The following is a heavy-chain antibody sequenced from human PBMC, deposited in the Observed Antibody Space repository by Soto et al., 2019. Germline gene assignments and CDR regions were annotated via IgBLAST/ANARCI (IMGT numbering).Heavy chain of an antibody. V-gene: IGHV3-21*01. CDR2: ISSSSSYI. J-gene: IGHJ5*02. CDR1: GFTFSSYS. D-gene: IGHD6-6*01. CDR3: AQLAARGWFDP. Sequence: GGSLRLSCAASGFTFSSYSMNWVRQAPGKGLEWVSSISSSSSYIYYADSVKGRFTISRDNAKNSLYLQMNSLRAEDTAVYDCAQLAARGWFDPWGQGTLVTVSS.